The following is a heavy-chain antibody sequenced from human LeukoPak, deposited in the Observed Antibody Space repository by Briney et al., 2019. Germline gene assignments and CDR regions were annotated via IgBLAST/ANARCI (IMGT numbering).Heavy chain of an antibody. D-gene: IGHD1-20*01. CDR2: IYYSGST. CDR3: ARGVSITGWFDP. V-gene: IGHV4-59*01. CDR1: GFTFSSYW. Sequence: GSLRLSCAASGFTFSSYWMSWLRQPPGKGLEWIGYIYYSGSTNYNPSLKSRVTISVDTSKNQFSLKLSSVTAADTAVYYCARGVSITGWFDPWGQGTLVTVSS. J-gene: IGHJ5*02.